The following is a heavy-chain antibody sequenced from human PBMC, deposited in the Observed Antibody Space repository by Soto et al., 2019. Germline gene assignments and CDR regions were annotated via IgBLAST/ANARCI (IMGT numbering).Heavy chain of an antibody. CDR2: INHSGST. CDR3: ARGLMSGSYYSGGWSYFDY. CDR1: GGSFSGYI. J-gene: IGHJ4*02. V-gene: IGHV4-34*01. D-gene: IGHD2-15*01. Sequence: QVQLQQWGAGLLKPSETLSLTCAVYGGSFSGYIWSWIRQPPGKGLQWIGQINHSGSTNYNPSLKMRVTRSLRTSNSQFSLKLRSVTAADTAVYYCARGLMSGSYYSGGWSYFDYWGQGTLVSVSS.